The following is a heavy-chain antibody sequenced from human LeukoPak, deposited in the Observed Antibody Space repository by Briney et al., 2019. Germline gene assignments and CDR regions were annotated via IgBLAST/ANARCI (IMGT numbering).Heavy chain of an antibody. CDR2: IYGRAST. J-gene: IGHJ4*02. CDR3: ARYDSRGSASTKFDY. D-gene: IGHD3-3*01. Sequence: SETPSLTCAVSGYSLWKNYYWGWIRQSPGKGLEWIGRIYGRASTSYNPSLMNRVTMSVDTSKNHFSLQLTSVTAADTAVYYCARYDSRGSASTKFDYWGPGIQVTVSS. CDR1: GYSLWKNYY. V-gene: IGHV4-38-2*01.